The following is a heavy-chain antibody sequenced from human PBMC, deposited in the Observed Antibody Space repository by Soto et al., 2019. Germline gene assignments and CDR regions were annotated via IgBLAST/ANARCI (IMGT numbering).Heavy chain of an antibody. CDR3: AVPHSSGRNYYFDY. J-gene: IGHJ4*02. Sequence: ESGGGLVQPGGSLRLSCAASGFIFSTYSMNWVRQAPGRGLEWVSYISSSGTTIFYADSVKGRFTISRDNAKNSLYLQMNSLRDEDTAVYYCAVPHSSGRNYYFDYWGQGTLVTVSS. CDR1: GFIFSTYS. D-gene: IGHD3-22*01. V-gene: IGHV3-48*02. CDR2: ISSSGTTI.